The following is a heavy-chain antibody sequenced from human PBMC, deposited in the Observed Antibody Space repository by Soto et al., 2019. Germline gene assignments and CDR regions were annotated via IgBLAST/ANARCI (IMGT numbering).Heavy chain of an antibody. CDR3: ARTYYEKNAYYPDYFDY. D-gene: IGHD3-22*01. V-gene: IGHV3-64*07. CDR2: MSTNGART. J-gene: IGHJ4*02. Sequence: EVQLVQSGGGLVQPGGSLRLSCAASGFTFSRYTVHWVRLAPGKGLEYVAGMSTNGARTYYADSVKGRFTISRDNSKDTLYLRMSGLRAEDMAVYYCARTYYEKNAYYPDYFDYWGQGALVIVSS. CDR1: GFTFSRYT.